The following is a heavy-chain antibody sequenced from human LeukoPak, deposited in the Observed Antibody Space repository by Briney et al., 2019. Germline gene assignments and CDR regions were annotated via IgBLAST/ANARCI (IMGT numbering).Heavy chain of an antibody. D-gene: IGHD4-17*01. V-gene: IGHV4-30-4*01. CDR3: ARERFYGDFFDY. Sequence: SETLSLTCTVSGGSISNGDYYWSWIRQPPGKGLEWIGYIYYSGSTYYNPSLKSRLTISVDTSKNQFSLKLSSVTAADTAVYYCARERFYGDFFDYWGQGTLVTVSS. J-gene: IGHJ4*02. CDR2: IYYSGST. CDR1: GGSISNGDYY.